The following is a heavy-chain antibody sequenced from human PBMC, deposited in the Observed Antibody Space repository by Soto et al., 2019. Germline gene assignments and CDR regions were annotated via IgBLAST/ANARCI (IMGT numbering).Heavy chain of an antibody. CDR2: ISGSGGST. V-gene: IGHV3-23*01. Sequence: GGSLRLSCAASGFTFSSYAMSWVRQAPGKGLEWVSAISGSGGSTYYADSVKGRFTISRDNSKNTLYLQMNSLRAEDTAVYYCANQPQKAYGDSLYFYYMDVWGKGTTVTVSS. J-gene: IGHJ6*03. CDR3: ANQPQKAYGDSLYFYYMDV. CDR1: GFTFSSYA. D-gene: IGHD4-17*01.